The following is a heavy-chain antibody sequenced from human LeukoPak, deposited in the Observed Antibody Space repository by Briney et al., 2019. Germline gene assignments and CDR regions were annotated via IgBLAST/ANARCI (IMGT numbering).Heavy chain of an antibody. CDR3: ARVAPTQSNWFDP. CDR1: GGTFSSYA. CDR2: IIPILGIA. J-gene: IGHJ5*02. V-gene: IGHV1-69*04. Sequence: GASVKVSCKASGGTFSSYAISWVRQAPGQGLEWMGRIIPILGIANYAQKFQGRVTITADKSTSTAYMELSSLRSEDTAVYYCARVAPTQSNWFDPWGQGTLVTVSS.